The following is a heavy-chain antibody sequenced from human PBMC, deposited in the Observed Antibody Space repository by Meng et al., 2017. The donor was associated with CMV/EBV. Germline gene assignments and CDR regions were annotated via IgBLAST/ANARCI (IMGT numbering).Heavy chain of an antibody. J-gene: IGHJ4*02. D-gene: IGHD3-22*01. CDR1: GGSISSGGYY. CDR2: IYYSGST. CDR3: ASQWAGDSSGYYTFDY. Sequence: SETLSLTCTVSGGSISSGGYYWSWISQHPGKGLEWIGYIYYSGSTYYNPSLKSRVTISVDTSKNQFSLKLSSVTAADTAVYYCASQWAGDSSGYYTFDYWGQGTLVTVSS. V-gene: IGHV4-31*03.